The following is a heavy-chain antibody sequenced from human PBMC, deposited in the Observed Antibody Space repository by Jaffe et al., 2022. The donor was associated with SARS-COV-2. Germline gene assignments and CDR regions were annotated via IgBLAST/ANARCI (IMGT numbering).Heavy chain of an antibody. CDR3: ARVFRPLYSAVAPLDY. D-gene: IGHD6-19*01. J-gene: IGHJ4*02. CDR2: IWYDGSNK. CDR1: GFTFSSYG. V-gene: IGHV3-33*01. Sequence: QVQLVESGGGVVQPGRSLRLSCAASGFTFSSYGMHWVRQAPGKGLEWVAVIWYDGSNKYYADSVKGRFTISRDNSKNTLYLQMNSLRAEDTAVYYCARVFRPLYSAVAPLDYWGQGTLVTVSS.